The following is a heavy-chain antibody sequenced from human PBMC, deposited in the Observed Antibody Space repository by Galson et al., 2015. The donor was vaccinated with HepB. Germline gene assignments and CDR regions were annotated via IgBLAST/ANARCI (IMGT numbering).Heavy chain of an antibody. CDR3: ARRLYLNGYYSGS. J-gene: IGHJ5*02. CDR1: GGSFSGFY. D-gene: IGHD3-9*01. V-gene: IGHV4-34*01. Sequence: ETLSLTCAVYGGSFSGFYWSWIRQPPGKGLEWIGEISHRGSTNYNPSLKSRVTISVDTSKNQFSLKLRSLTAADTALYYCARRLYLNGYYSGSWGQGTLVTVSS. CDR2: ISHRGST.